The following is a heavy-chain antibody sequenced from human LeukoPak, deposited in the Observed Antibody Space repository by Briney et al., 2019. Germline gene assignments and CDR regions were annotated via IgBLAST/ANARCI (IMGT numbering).Heavy chain of an antibody. CDR2: IYYSGST. V-gene: IGHV4-59*01. D-gene: IGHD5-24*01. J-gene: IGHJ3*02. CDR3: ARGLLDGYTHPAAFDI. Sequence: SETLSLTCTVSGGSISSYYWSWIRQPPGKGLEWIGYIYYSGSTNYNPSLKSRVTISVDTFKNQFSLKLSSVTAADTAVYYCARGLLDGYTHPAAFDIWGQGTMVTVSS. CDR1: GGSISSYY.